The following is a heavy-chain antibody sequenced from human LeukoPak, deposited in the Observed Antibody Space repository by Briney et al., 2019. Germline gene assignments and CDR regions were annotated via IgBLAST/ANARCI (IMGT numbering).Heavy chain of an antibody. V-gene: IGHV3-13*01. CDR2: IGTAGDT. CDR3: ARVNFVFDAFDI. Sequence: GGSLRLSCAASGFTFSSYDMHWVRQATGKGLEWVSGIGTAGDTYYPGSVKGRFTISRENAKNSLYLQMNSLRAGDTAVYYCARVNFVFDAFDIWGQGTMVTVSS. J-gene: IGHJ3*02. D-gene: IGHD1-1*01. CDR1: GFTFSSYD.